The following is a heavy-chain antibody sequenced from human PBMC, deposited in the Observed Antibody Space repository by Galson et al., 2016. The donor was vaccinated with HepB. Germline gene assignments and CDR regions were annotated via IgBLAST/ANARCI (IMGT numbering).Heavy chain of an antibody. Sequence: SVKVSCKASGGTFSSYAISWVRQAPGQGLEWMGGIIPTFGTASYAQKFQGRVTITADESTSTAYMELSSLRVEDTALYYCARPHYSSSGGWFDPWGQGTLVTVSS. D-gene: IGHD6-6*01. CDR1: GGTFSSYA. CDR3: ARPHYSSSGGWFDP. V-gene: IGHV1-69*13. CDR2: IIPTFGTA. J-gene: IGHJ5*02.